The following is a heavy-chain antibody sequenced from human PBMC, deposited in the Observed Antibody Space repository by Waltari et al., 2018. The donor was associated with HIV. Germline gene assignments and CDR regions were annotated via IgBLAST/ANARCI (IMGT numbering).Heavy chain of an antibody. D-gene: IGHD1-26*01. V-gene: IGHV3-30*02. CDR2: VRYDGSHA. CDR1: GVNLNYYY. CDR3: VKDGAPGRDAIFDI. J-gene: IGHJ3*02. Sequence: QVHVVASGGAVVQPGGSLKLLCIRVGVNLNYYYLPGVRQAPGRGLGWVAGVRYDGSHAYYGDPLKGRFLISRDKSKNAIFLEMTILRLEDTAKYHCVKDGAPGRDAIFDIWGQGTLVIVS.